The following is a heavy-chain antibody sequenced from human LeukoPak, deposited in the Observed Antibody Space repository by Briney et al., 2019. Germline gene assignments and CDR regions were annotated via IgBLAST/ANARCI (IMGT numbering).Heavy chain of an antibody. CDR2: IRTKAYGGTT. Sequence: GGSLRLSCTASGFTSGFTFGDYAMSWVRQAPGKGLEWVGFIRTKAYGGTTEYAASVKGRLTISRDGSKSIPYLQMNSLKTEDTAVYYCTRTYYDSSGYLFDYWGQGTLVTVSS. V-gene: IGHV3-49*04. D-gene: IGHD3-22*01. CDR1: GFTSGFTFGDYA. CDR3: TRTYYDSSGYLFDY. J-gene: IGHJ4*02.